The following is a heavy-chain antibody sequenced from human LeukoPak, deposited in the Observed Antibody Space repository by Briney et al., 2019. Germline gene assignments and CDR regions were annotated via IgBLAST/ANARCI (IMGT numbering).Heavy chain of an antibody. CDR3: ARSGYSSGWYKYYFDY. CDR1: GFSFSDSV. Sequence: GGSLRLSCVASGFSFSDSVIHWVRQAPGKGLEWVAVISHDVKTTYYADSVKGRFTISRDSSKNTLYLQMNSLRAEDTAVYYCARSGYSSGWYKYYFDYWGQGTLVTVSS. D-gene: IGHD6-19*01. V-gene: IGHV3-30*04. CDR2: ISHDVKTT. J-gene: IGHJ4*02.